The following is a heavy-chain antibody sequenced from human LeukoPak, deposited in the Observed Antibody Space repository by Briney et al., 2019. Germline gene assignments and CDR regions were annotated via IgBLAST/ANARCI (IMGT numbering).Heavy chain of an antibody. CDR3: ARDGLVRYGDYDRGY. V-gene: IGHV3-21*01. Sequence: GGSLRLSCAASGFTFSSYSMHWVRQAPGKGLEWVSSISSSSSYIYYADSVKGRFTISRDNAKNSLYLQMNSLRAEDTAVYYCARDGLVRYGDYDRGYWGQGTLVTVSS. CDR1: GFTFSSYS. D-gene: IGHD4-17*01. J-gene: IGHJ4*02. CDR2: ISSSSSYI.